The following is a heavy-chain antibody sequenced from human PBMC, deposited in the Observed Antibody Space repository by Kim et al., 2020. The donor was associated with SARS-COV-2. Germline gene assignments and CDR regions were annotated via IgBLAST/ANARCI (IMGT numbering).Heavy chain of an antibody. CDR1: GYTFTSYY. D-gene: IGHD3-10*01. V-gene: IGHV1-46*01. Sequence: ASVKVSCKASGYTFTSYYMHWVRQAPGQGLEWMGIINPSGGSTSYAQKFQGRVTMTRDTSTSTVYMELSSLRSEDTAVYYFASSLLWFGEFPGWFDPWGQGTLVTVSS. CDR3: ASSLLWFGEFPGWFDP. CDR2: INPSGGST. J-gene: IGHJ5*02.